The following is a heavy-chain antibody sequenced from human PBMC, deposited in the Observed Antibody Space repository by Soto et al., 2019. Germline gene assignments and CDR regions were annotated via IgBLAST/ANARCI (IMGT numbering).Heavy chain of an antibody. Sequence: ASVKVSCKASGYTFTSYGISWVRQAPGQGLEWMGWISAYNGNTNTAQKLQGRVTMTTDTSTSTAYMELRILRSDDTAVDYCARDHTRYCSGGRFYSGNYWGQGTLVTVSS. J-gene: IGHJ4*02. V-gene: IGHV1-18*01. CDR3: ARDHTRYCSGGRFYSGNY. CDR1: GYTFTSYG. D-gene: IGHD2-15*01. CDR2: ISAYNGNT.